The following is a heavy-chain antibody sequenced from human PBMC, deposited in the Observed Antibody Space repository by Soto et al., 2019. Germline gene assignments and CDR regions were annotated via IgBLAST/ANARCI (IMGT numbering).Heavy chain of an antibody. J-gene: IGHJ5*02. D-gene: IGHD6-6*01. CDR2: IYYSGST. Sequence: QVQLQESGPGLVKPSQTLSLTCTVSGGSISSGGYYWSWIRQHPGKGLEWIGYIYYSGSTYYNPSLKSRVTISVDTSKNQFSRKLSSVTAAATAVYYCARGRYSSSSNWFAPWGQGTLVTVSS. CDR1: GGSISSGGYY. V-gene: IGHV4-31*03. CDR3: ARGRYSSSSNWFAP.